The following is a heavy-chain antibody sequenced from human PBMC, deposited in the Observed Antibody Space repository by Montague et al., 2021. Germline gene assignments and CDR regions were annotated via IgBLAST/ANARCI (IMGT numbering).Heavy chain of an antibody. CDR3: ARDSSGSLDY. CDR2: INQDGSKR. J-gene: IGHJ4*02. CDR1: GFTFSTYW. D-gene: IGHD5-12*01. V-gene: IGHV3-7*01. Sequence: SLRLSCAASGFTFSTYWMAWVRQAPGKGLEWVANINQDGSKRNYVDSVKGRFTISRDNAKNSLSLQMNSLRVEGTAIYYCARDSSGSLDYWGQGTLVTVSS.